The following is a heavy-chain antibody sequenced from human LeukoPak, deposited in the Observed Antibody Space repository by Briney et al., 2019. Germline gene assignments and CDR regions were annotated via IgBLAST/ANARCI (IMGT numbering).Heavy chain of an antibody. J-gene: IGHJ4*02. CDR2: IIPIFGTA. CDR1: GGTFSSYA. Sequence: SVKVSCKASGGTFSSYAISWVRQAPGQGLEWMGGIIPIFGTANYAQKFQGRVTITTDESTSTAYMELSSLRSEDTAVYYCARERAHYDILTGCRRGYFDYWGQGTLVTVSS. V-gene: IGHV1-69*05. CDR3: ARERAHYDILTGCRRGYFDY. D-gene: IGHD3-9*01.